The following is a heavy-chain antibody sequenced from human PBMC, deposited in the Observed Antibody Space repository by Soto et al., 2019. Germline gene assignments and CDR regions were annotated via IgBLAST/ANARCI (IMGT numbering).Heavy chain of an antibody. V-gene: IGHV3-23*01. J-gene: IGHJ4*02. Sequence: GGSLRLSCAASGFTFSILAMGWVRQAPGKGLEWVSVIDYTGGTTYYTDSVKGRFIISRDNSKKILYLQMNSLRTEDTAIYYCAKDATRTSGWYYFDYWGRGTLVTVSS. CDR2: IDYTGGTT. CDR1: GFTFSILA. D-gene: IGHD6-19*01. CDR3: AKDATRTSGWYYFDY.